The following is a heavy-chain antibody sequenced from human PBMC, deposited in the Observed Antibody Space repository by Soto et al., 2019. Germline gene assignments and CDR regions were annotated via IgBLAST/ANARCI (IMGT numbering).Heavy chain of an antibody. J-gene: IGHJ4*02. D-gene: IGHD3-10*01. V-gene: IGHV4-59*03. CDR3: AMGRVYHGSEY. Sequence: QVQLQESGPGLVKPSETLSLTCTVSDGHIFDYFWSWIRQPPGKGLEWIGYVYYSESTNYKPSLNYNPYLKSRVTISLDTSTNQYSLRLSSVTTADTAVYYCAMGRVYHGSEYWGQGTLVTVSS. CDR2: VYYSEST. CDR1: DGHIFDYF.